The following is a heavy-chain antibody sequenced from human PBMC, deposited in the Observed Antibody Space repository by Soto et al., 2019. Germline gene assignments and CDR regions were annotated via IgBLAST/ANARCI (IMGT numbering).Heavy chain of an antibody. V-gene: IGHV1-69*06. D-gene: IGHD3-22*01. CDR2: IIPIFGTA. J-gene: IGHJ4*02. CDR3: ARGYYYPHGFSTLAY. CDR1: GGTFSSYA. Sequence: SVKVSGKASGGTFSSYAISWVRQAPGQGLEWMGGIIPIFGTANYAQKFQGRVTITADKSTSTAYMELSSLRSEDTAVYYCARGYYYPHGFSTLAYWGQGTLVTVSS.